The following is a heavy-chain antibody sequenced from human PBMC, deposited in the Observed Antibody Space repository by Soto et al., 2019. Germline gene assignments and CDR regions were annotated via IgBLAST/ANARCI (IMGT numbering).Heavy chain of an antibody. CDR2: IYYSGTT. D-gene: IGHD3-9*01. V-gene: IGHV4-39*01. J-gene: IGHJ4*02. CDR3: ARTTRATRLTY. Sequence: PSETLSLTCTVSGGSIRGDTPYWDWIRQPPGKGLEWIGSIYYSGTTYYNSSLKSRITISVDTSKNQFSLKLRSVTAADTAVYYCARTTRATRLTYWGQGILVTVSS. CDR1: GGSIRGDTPY.